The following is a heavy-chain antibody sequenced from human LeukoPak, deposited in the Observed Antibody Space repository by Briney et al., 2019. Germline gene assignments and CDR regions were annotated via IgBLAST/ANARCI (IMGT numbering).Heavy chain of an antibody. V-gene: IGHV5-51*01. J-gene: IGHJ4*02. CDR3: ARHRRLRGAGDWYFDY. CDR2: IYPGDSDT. CDR1: GFSFTSYW. D-gene: IGHD3/OR15-3a*01. Sequence: GESLKISCKGSGFSFTSYWIGWVRPMPGKGLEWMGMIYPGDSDTRYSPSFQGQVTISADKSISTAYLQWSSLKASDTAMYYCARHRRLRGAGDWYFDYWGQGTLVTVSS.